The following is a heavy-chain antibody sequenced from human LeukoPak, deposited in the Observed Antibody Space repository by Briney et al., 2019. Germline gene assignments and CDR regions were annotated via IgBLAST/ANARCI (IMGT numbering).Heavy chain of an antibody. Sequence: PGRSLRLSCAASGFTFSSYGMHWVRQAPGKGLEWVAVIWYDGSNKYYADSVKGRFTISRDNSKNTLYLQMNSLRAEDTAVYYSARMGRYSYYYYYMDVWGKGTTVTVSS. J-gene: IGHJ6*03. V-gene: IGHV3-33*01. CDR1: GFTFSSYG. CDR3: ARMGRYSYYYYYMDV. D-gene: IGHD5-18*01. CDR2: IWYDGSNK.